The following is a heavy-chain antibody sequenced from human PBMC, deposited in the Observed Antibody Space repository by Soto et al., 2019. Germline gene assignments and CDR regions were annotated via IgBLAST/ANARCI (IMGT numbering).Heavy chain of an antibody. J-gene: IGHJ5*02. CDR1: GFTFSSYG. CDR2: IWYDGSNK. Sequence: QVQLVESGGGVVQPGRSLRLSCAASGFTFSSYGMHWVRQAPGKGLEWVAVIWYDGSNKYYADSVKGRFTISRDNSKNTLYLQMNSRRAEDTAVYYCASGAAAYITWGQGTLVTVSS. CDR3: ASGAAAYIT. V-gene: IGHV3-33*01. D-gene: IGHD6-13*01.